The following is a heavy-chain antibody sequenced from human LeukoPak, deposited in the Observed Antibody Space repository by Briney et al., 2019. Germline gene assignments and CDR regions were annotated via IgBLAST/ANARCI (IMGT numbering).Heavy chain of an antibody. CDR1: GYSFNDKY. V-gene: IGHV1-2*02. J-gene: IGHJ5*02. D-gene: IGHD1-26*01. Sequence: ASVKVSCKASGYSFNDKYLHWVRQAPGQGLEWMGWINPNSGGTNYAQKFQGRVTMTRDTSISTAYMELSRLRSDDTAVYYCARDSAVGATVDPWGQGTLVTVSS. CDR2: INPNSGGT. CDR3: ARDSAVGATVDP.